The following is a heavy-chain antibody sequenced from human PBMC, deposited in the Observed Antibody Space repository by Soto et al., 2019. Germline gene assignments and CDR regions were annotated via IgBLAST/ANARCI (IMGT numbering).Heavy chain of an antibody. J-gene: IGHJ4*02. V-gene: IGHV4-59*01. CDR3: ARDQNGSPHFDY. D-gene: IGHD1-26*01. CDR1: GGSISSYY. Sequence: SETLSLTCTVSGGSISSYYWSWIRQPPGKGLEWIGYIYYSGSTNYNPSLKSRVTISVDTSKNQFSLKLSSVTAADTAVYYCARDQNGSPHFDYWGQGTLVSVSS. CDR2: IYYSGST.